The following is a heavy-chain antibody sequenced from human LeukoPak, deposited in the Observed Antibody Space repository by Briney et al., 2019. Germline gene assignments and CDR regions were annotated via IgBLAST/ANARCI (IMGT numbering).Heavy chain of an antibody. J-gene: IGHJ4*02. CDR1: GFTFSRHW. V-gene: IGHV3-74*01. Sequence: GGSLRLSCAASGFTFSRHWMHWVRQAPGKGLVWISRINSDASDTNYADFVKGRFTISRDNARNTVYLHINSLRDEDTAVYYCARICSSTDCLIPDWGQGTQVTVSS. CDR3: ARICSSTDCLIPD. CDR2: INSDASDT. D-gene: IGHD2-2*01.